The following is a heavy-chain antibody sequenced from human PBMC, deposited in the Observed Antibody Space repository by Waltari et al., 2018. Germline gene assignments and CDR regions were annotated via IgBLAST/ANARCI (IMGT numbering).Heavy chain of an antibody. CDR1: GDSFSSDNYY. Sequence: QSQLQESGPGLVKPSETLSLTCTVSGDSFSSDNYYWGWIRQPPGKGLEWIGSVYYSGSTYANASLKSRVTISIDTSNNQFSLILTSVTAADTAVYYCARHYRADGGSFDIWGQGTMVT. D-gene: IGHD3-10*01. V-gene: IGHV4-39*01. J-gene: IGHJ3*02. CDR2: VYYSGST. CDR3: ARHYRADGGSFDI.